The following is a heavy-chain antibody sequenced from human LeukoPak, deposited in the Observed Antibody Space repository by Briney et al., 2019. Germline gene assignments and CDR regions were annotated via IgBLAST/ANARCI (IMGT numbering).Heavy chain of an antibody. J-gene: IGHJ4*02. CDR2: ISGSGGST. Sequence: GGSLRLSCAASGFTFSSYAMSWVRQAPGKGLGWVSAISGSGGSTYYADSVKGRFTISRDNSKNTLYLQMNSLRAEDTAVYYCAKEGNYYDSSGYNDYWGQGTLVTVSS. D-gene: IGHD3-22*01. CDR3: AKEGNYYDSSGYNDY. CDR1: GFTFSSYA. V-gene: IGHV3-23*01.